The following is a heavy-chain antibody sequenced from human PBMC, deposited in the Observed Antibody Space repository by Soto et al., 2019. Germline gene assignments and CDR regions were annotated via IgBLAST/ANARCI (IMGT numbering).Heavy chain of an antibody. CDR3: ATSVGAIGHRFFNMDF. V-gene: IGHV1-69*13. CDR2: IIPMYGTT. J-gene: IGHJ6*02. D-gene: IGHD1-26*01. Sequence: GASVKVSCKSSGGSFSSSAITWVRQAPGQGLEWMGRIIPMYGTTFYAQTFEGRVTITADESTSTVSMHLSSLKSEDTASYFCATSVGAIGHRFFNMDFWCQGTSLTL. CDR1: GGSFSSSA.